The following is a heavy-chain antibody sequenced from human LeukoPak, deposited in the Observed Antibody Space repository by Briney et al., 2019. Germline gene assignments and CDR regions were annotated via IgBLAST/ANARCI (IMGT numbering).Heavy chain of an antibody. D-gene: IGHD6-13*01. Sequence: SETLSLTCTVYGGSLSGYYWSWIRQPPGKGLEWIGEINHSGNSNYNPSLKSRVTISADTAKSQFSLKLNSVTAADTAVYYCARGGDGQQLVLVYWGQGTLVTVSS. CDR2: INHSGNS. V-gene: IGHV4-34*01. CDR3: ARGGDGQQLVLVY. J-gene: IGHJ4*02. CDR1: GGSLSGYY.